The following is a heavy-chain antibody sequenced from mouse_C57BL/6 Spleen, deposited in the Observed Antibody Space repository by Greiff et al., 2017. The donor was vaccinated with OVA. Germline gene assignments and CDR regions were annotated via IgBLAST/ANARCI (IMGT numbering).Heavy chain of an antibody. CDR1: GYTFTSYW. Sequence: QVQLKQPGAELVRPGSSVKLSCKASGYTFTSYWMHWVKQRPIQGLEWIGNIDPSDSDTHYNQKFKDKATLTVDKSSSTAYMQLSSLTSEDAAVYYRARSFSLYAMDYWGQGTSVTVSS. J-gene: IGHJ4*01. CDR2: IDPSDSDT. V-gene: IGHV1-52*01. CDR3: ARSFSLYAMDY.